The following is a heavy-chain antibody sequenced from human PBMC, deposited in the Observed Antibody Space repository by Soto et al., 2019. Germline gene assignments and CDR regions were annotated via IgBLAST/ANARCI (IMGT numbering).Heavy chain of an antibody. D-gene: IGHD5-12*01. Sequence: PSETLSLTCAVYGGSFSGYYWSWIRQPPGKGLEWIGEINHSGSTNYNPSLKSRVTISVDTSKNQFSLKLSSVTAADTAVYYCARPDGYNYSFDYWGQGTLVTVSS. V-gene: IGHV4-34*01. CDR1: GGSFSGYY. CDR3: ARPDGYNYSFDY. J-gene: IGHJ4*02. CDR2: INHSGST.